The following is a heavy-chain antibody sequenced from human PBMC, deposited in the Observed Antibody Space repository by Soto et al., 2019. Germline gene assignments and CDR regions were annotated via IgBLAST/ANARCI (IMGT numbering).Heavy chain of an antibody. V-gene: IGHV1-3*01. Sequence: QVQLVQSGAEVKKPGASVKVSCKASGYTFTSYAMHWVRQAPGQRLEWMGWINAGNGNTKYSQKFQGRVTITRDTSESSADMELSSLRSEDTAVYYCARTSGYSSNFDYWGQGTLVTVSS. J-gene: IGHJ4*02. D-gene: IGHD5-18*01. CDR2: INAGNGNT. CDR3: ARTSGYSSNFDY. CDR1: GYTFTSYA.